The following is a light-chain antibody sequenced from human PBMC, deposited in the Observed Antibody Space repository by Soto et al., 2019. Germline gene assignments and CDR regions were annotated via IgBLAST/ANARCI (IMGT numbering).Light chain of an antibody. J-gene: IGLJ1*01. CDR1: SSDVGSSNL. V-gene: IGLV2-23*02. CDR2: EVS. Sequence: QSALTQPASVSGSPGQSITFSCTGTSSDVGSSNLVSWYQQHPGKAPKLLIYEVSKRPSGVSNRFSGSKSGNTASLTISGLQAEDEADYYCCSYAGSSPHVFGTGTKVPVL. CDR3: CSYAGSSPHV.